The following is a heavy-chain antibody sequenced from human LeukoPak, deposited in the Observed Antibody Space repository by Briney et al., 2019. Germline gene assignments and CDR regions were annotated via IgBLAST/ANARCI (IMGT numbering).Heavy chain of an antibody. J-gene: IGHJ2*01. CDR2: IYYSGST. CDR1: GGSINSRNYY. V-gene: IGHV4-39*07. Sequence: SETLSLTCTVSGGSINSRNYYWGWIRQPPGKGLEWIGSIYYSGSTYYNPSLKSRVTISVDTSKNQFSLKLSSVTAADTAVYYCARVYYSSSYDYWYFDLWGRGTLVTVSS. CDR3: ARVYYSSSYDYWYFDL. D-gene: IGHD6-13*01.